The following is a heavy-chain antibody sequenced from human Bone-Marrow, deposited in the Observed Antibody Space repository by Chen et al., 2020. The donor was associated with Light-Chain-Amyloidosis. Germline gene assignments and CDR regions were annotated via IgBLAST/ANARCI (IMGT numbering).Heavy chain of an antibody. Sequence: QLQLQESGPGLVKPSETLSLTCTVSGGPISSSSYYWGWIRQPPGKGLEWIGSIYYSGSTYYNPSLKSRVTISVDTSKNQFSLKLSSVTAADTAVYYCARLYCSGGSCRYYYYYMDVWGKGTTVTVSS. J-gene: IGHJ6*03. V-gene: IGHV4-39*01. CDR3: ARLYCSGGSCRYYYYYMDV. D-gene: IGHD2-15*01. CDR2: IYYSGST. CDR1: GGPISSSSYY.